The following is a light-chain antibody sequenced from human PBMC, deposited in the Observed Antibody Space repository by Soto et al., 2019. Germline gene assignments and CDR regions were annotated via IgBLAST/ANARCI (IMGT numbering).Light chain of an antibody. CDR2: GNN. CDR1: SSNIGAGYD. V-gene: IGLV1-40*01. CDR3: QSYDSSLSVWV. J-gene: IGLJ3*02. Sequence: QSVLTQPPSVSGAPGQRVTISCTGCSSNIGAGYDVHWYHQLPGTAPKLLIYGNNNRPSGVPDRFSGSRSGTSASLAITGLQAEDEADYYCQSYDSSLSVWVFGGGTKLTVL.